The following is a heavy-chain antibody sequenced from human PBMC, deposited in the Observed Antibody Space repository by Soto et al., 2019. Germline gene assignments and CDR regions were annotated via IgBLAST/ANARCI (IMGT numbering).Heavy chain of an antibody. V-gene: IGHV1-2*02. CDR1: GYTFTGYY. CDR3: ARELLDWCHYFDS. Sequence: ASVKVSCKGSGYTFTGYYMHWLRQAPGQGLEWMGWLSHNSGCKHYAQQFQGRVTLPRATSISTAYMELSRLRSDHTAVYYCARELLDWCHYFDSWGQGTL. J-gene: IGHJ4*02. D-gene: IGHD3-3*01. CDR2: LSHNSGCK.